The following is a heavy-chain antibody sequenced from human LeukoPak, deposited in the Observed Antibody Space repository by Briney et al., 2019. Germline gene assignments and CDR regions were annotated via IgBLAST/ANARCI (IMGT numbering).Heavy chain of an antibody. D-gene: IGHD4-17*01. Sequence: SETLSLTCAASGDSFSSHYWTWIRQSPGTGLERIGYIPHIGRTNYNPSLKSRVTISIDTSKNQFSLKLRSVTAADTAVYYCARDLVTVTKGFDIWGQGTMVSVSS. CDR2: IPHIGRT. V-gene: IGHV4-59*11. J-gene: IGHJ3*02. CDR3: ARDLVTVTKGFDI. CDR1: GDSFSSHY.